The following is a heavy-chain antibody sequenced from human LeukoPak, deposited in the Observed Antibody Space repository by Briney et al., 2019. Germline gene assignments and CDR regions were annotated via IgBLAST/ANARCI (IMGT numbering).Heavy chain of an antibody. V-gene: IGHV3-23*01. D-gene: IGHD6-19*01. CDR1: GFIFSNHG. Sequence: GGSLRLSCAVSGFIFSNHGMHWVRQAPGKGLEWVSAISGSGGSTYYADSVKGRFTISRDNSKNTLYLQMNSLRAEDTAVYYCAKLGTSSGWYSYFDYWGQGTLVTVSS. CDR3: AKLGTSSGWYSYFDY. CDR2: ISGSGGST. J-gene: IGHJ4*02.